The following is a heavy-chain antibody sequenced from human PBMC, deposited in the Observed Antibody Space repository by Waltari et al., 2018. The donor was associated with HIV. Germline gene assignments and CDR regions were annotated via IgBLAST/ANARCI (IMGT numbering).Heavy chain of an antibody. CDR2: IFHSGST. V-gene: IGHV4-4*02. Sequence: QLQESGPGLVKPSGTLSLTCAVSGGSFTSSHWWSWVRQPPGKGLEWIGEIFHSGSTNYNPSLKSQVTMSIDKSKNQYSLRLSSVTAADTAVYYCARVGGYYDTSGPYFDYWGQGTLVTVSS. D-gene: IGHD3-22*01. J-gene: IGHJ4*02. CDR3: ARVGGYYDTSGPYFDY. CDR1: GGSFTSSHW.